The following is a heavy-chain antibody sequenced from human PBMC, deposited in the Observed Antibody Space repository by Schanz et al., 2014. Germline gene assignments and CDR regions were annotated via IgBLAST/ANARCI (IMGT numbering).Heavy chain of an antibody. V-gene: IGHV4-59*11. CDR1: GGSISSHF. J-gene: IGHJ5*02. CDR2: MYHSGSS. D-gene: IGHD3-3*01. CDR3: ARDRGYDFSFDP. Sequence: QVQLQESGPGLVKPSETLSLTCTVSGGSISSHFWSWIRQPPGKGLEWIGYMYHSGSSNYNPSLKSRVTMSLDTSKNQFSLKLSSVTAADTAVYYCARDRGYDFSFDPWGQGTLVTVSS.